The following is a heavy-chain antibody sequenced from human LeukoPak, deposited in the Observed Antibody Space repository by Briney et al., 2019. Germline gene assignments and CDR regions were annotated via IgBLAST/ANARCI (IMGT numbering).Heavy chain of an antibody. V-gene: IGHV3-74*01. Sequence: GGSLRLSCAASGFTFSSCDMTWVRQAPGRGLVWVSHTNSDGSSTGYADSVKGRFSISRDNAKNSLYLQMNSLRAEDTAVYYCARVGYGDYVVDYWGQGTLVTVSS. CDR1: GFTFSSCD. CDR3: ARVGYGDYVVDY. D-gene: IGHD4-17*01. CDR2: TNSDGSST. J-gene: IGHJ4*02.